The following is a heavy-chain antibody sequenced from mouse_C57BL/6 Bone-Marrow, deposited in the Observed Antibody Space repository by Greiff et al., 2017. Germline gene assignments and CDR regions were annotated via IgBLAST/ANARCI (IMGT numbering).Heavy chain of an antibody. J-gene: IGHJ2*01. D-gene: IGHD4-1*01. CDR3: ARWDWDEGY. Sequence: VQLQQPGAELVMPGASVKLSFKASGYTFTSYWMHWVKQRPGQGLEWIGEIDPSDSYTNYNQKFKGKSTLTADKSSSTAYMQLSSLTSEGSAVYYCARWDWDEGYWGQGTTLTVSS. CDR1: GYTFTSYW. V-gene: IGHV1-69*01. CDR2: IDPSDSYT.